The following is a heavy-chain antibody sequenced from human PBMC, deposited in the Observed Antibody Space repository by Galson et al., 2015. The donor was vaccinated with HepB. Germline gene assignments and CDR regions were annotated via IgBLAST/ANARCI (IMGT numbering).Heavy chain of an antibody. CDR2: ISSSSSTI. V-gene: IGHV3-48*04. CDR1: GFTFSSNS. CDR3: ARLGYYYGSTERD. D-gene: IGHD3-22*01. Sequence: SLRLSCAASGFTFSSNSMNWVRQAPGKGLEWVSYISSSSSTIYYADSVKGRFTISRDNAKNSLYLQMNSLRAEDTAVYYCARLGYYYGSTERDWGQGTLVTVSS. J-gene: IGHJ4*02.